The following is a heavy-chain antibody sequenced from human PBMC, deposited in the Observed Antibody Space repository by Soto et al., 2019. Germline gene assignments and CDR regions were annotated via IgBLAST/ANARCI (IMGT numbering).Heavy chain of an antibody. D-gene: IGHD2-2*02. CDR3: ARKALPYTTRNWFDP. J-gene: IGHJ5*02. CDR1: GFTFSSYG. Sequence: PGGSLRLSCAASGFTFSSYGMHWVRQAPGKGLEWVAVIWYDGSNKYYADSVKGRFTISRDNSKNTLYLQMNSLRAEDTAVYYCARKALPYTTRNWFDPWGQGTLVTVSS. V-gene: IGHV3-33*01. CDR2: IWYDGSNK.